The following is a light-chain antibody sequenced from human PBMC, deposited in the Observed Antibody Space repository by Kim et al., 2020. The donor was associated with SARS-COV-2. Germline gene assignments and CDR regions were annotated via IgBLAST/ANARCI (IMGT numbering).Light chain of an antibody. CDR3: QAWDSGLVV. J-gene: IGLJ2*01. V-gene: IGLV3-1*01. CDR1: KLGDRY. Sequence: SYELTQPPSVSVSPGQTATVTCSGDKLGDRYGSWYQQRPGQSPVLVIYQDNKRPSGIPERFSGSNSGNTATLTISGTQAMDEADYYCQAWDSGLVVFGGG. CDR2: QDN.